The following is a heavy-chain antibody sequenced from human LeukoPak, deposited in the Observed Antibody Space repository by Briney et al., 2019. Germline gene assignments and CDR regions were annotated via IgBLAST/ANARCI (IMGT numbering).Heavy chain of an antibody. Sequence: GGSLRLSCAASGFPFSSYWMSWVRQAPGKGLEWVANIKQDGSEKYYVDSVKGRFTISRDNAKNSLYLQMNSLRAEDTAVYYCARPRPGYYMDVWGKGTTVTVSS. J-gene: IGHJ6*03. CDR3: ARPRPGYYMDV. CDR1: GFPFSSYW. V-gene: IGHV3-7*01. D-gene: IGHD1-1*01. CDR2: IKQDGSEK.